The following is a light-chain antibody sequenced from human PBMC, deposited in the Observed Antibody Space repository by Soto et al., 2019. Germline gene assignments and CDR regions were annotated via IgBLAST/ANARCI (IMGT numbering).Light chain of an antibody. V-gene: IGLV2-14*01. CDR1: SSDVGGYNY. CDR2: EVS. Sequence: QSALTQPASVSGSPGQSITISCTGTSSDVGGYNYVSWYQQHPGKAPKLMIYEVSNRPSGVSNRFSGSKSGNTASLTISGLQAEDEADYYGSSYTSSSTLYVFGTGPKLTVL. J-gene: IGLJ1*01. CDR3: SSYTSSSTLYV.